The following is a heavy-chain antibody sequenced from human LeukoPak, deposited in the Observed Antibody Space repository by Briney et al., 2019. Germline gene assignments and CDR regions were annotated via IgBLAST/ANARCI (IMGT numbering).Heavy chain of an antibody. J-gene: IGHJ4*02. CDR2: ISYEGSNK. V-gene: IGHV3-30*18. CDR1: GFTFSSYG. Sequence: PGGSLGLSCAASGFTFSSYGMHWVRQAPGKGLEWVAVISYEGSNKYYVDSVKGRFTISRDNSKNTLYLQMNSLRAEDTAVYYCAKDRVGGILTGYIDYWGQGTLVTVSS. CDR3: AKDRVGGILTGYIDY. D-gene: IGHD3-9*01.